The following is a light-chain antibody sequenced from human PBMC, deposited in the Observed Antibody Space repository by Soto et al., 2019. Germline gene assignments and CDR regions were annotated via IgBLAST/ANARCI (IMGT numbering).Light chain of an antibody. CDR2: AAS. J-gene: IGKJ1*01. V-gene: IGKV3-20*01. CDR3: QQYGRSPWT. Sequence: EIVLTQSPGTLSLSPGERATLSCRASQSVSSNYLAWYQQNPGQAPRLLIYAASSRATGIPDRFSGSGSGTDFTLTIRRLEPEDFAVYYRQQYGRSPWTFGQGTKVDIK. CDR1: QSVSSNY.